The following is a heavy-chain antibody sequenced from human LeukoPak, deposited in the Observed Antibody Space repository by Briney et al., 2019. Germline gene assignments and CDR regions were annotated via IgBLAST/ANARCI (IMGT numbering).Heavy chain of an antibody. CDR2: ISGSGGST. Sequence: GGSLRLSCAASGFTFSSYAMSWVRQAPGKGLEWVSAISGSGGSTYYADSVKGRFTISRDNSKNTLYLQMNSLRAEDTGVYYCTRDLGYCSGGTCFPSGPADYWGQGTLVTVSS. V-gene: IGHV3-23*01. D-gene: IGHD2-15*01. CDR3: TRDLGYCSGGTCFPSGPADY. J-gene: IGHJ4*02. CDR1: GFTFSSYA.